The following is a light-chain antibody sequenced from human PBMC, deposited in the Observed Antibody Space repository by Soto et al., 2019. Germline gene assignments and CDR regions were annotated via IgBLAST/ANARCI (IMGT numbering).Light chain of an antibody. CDR1: SSNIGAGYD. CDR3: QSYDSSLSGFYV. CDR2: ANS. J-gene: IGLJ1*01. Sequence: QSVLTQPPSVSGAPGQRVTISCTGRSSNIGAGYDVHWYQQLPGGAPRLLIYANSNRPSGVPDRFSGSRSGTSASLAITGLQPEDEADYSCQSYDSSLSGFYVFGTGTKVTVL. V-gene: IGLV1-40*01.